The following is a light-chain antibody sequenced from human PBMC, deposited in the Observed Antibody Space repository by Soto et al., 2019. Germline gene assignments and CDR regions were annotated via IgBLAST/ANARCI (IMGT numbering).Light chain of an antibody. J-gene: IGKJ1*01. V-gene: IGKV1-5*01. Sequence: DIQMTQSPSTLSASVGDRVTITCRASQSISSWLAWYQQKPGKAPKLLIYDASSLESGVPSRFSGSGSGTEFILTISSLQPDDFATYYCQQYNSYSPWTFGQGAKV. CDR1: QSISSW. CDR3: QQYNSYSPWT. CDR2: DAS.